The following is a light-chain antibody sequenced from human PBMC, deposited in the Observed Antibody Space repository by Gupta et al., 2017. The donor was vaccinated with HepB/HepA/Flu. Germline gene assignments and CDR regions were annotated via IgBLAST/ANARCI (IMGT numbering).Light chain of an antibody. Sequence: QSALTQPASVSGSPGQSITVSCAGDSADIGASNYVSWYQQHPGEAPQLIIFDVSNRPSWVSDRFSGSKSGNTASLTISGLQPEDEADYYCNSYTTTSHSVFGTGTKVTVL. V-gene: IGLV2-14*03. CDR3: NSYTTTSHSV. CDR1: SADIGASNY. J-gene: IGLJ1*01. CDR2: DVS.